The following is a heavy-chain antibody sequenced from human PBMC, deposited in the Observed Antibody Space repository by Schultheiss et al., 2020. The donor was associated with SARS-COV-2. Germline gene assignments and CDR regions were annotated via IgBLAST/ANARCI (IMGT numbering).Heavy chain of an antibody. V-gene: IGHV3-23*01. CDR2: ITGSGDST. Sequence: GGSLRLSCAASGFTVSSNYMSWVRQAPGKGLEWVSAITGSGDSTYYADSVKGRFTISRDNSKNTLYLQMNSLRAEDTAVYYCGSGPSAYYDFWGQGTLVTVSS. CDR1: GFTVSSNY. CDR3: GSGPSAYYDF. J-gene: IGHJ4*02. D-gene: IGHD3-22*01.